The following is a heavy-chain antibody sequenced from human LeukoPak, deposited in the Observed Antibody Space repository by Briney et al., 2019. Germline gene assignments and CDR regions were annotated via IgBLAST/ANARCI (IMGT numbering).Heavy chain of an antibody. J-gene: IGHJ4*02. CDR1: GGSISSYY. CDR3: ARGDYYDSSGYYYADY. Sequence: SETLSLTCTVSGGSISSYYWSWIRQPAGKGLEWIGRIYTTGSTNYNPSLKSRVTMSVDTSKNQFSLKLSSVTAADTAVYYCARGDYYDSSGYYYADYWGQGTLVTVSS. D-gene: IGHD3-22*01. V-gene: IGHV4-4*07. CDR2: IYTTGST.